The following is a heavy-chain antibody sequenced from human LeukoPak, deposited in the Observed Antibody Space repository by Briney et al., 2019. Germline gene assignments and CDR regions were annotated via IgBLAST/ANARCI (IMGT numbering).Heavy chain of an antibody. Sequence: GGSLRLSCAASGFNFANHAMSWVRQTPGKGLEWVSAISGGGDITYYADSVTGRFTISRDNSKNTLYLQMNSLRAEDTAVYYCAKDLPYDSSGYYPLDYWGQGTLVTVSS. D-gene: IGHD3-22*01. J-gene: IGHJ4*02. CDR3: AKDLPYDSSGYYPLDY. CDR1: GFNFANHA. V-gene: IGHV3-23*01. CDR2: ISGGGDIT.